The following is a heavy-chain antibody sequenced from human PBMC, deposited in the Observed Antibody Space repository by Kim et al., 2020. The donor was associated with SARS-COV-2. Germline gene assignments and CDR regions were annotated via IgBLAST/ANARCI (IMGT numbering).Heavy chain of an antibody. D-gene: IGHD3-22*01. J-gene: IGHJ4*02. V-gene: IGHV3-9*01. Sequence: ADSVKGRFTISRDNAKNSLYLQMNSLRAEDTALYYCAKGYDSSGYVYFDYWGQGTLVTVSS. CDR3: AKGYDSSGYVYFDY.